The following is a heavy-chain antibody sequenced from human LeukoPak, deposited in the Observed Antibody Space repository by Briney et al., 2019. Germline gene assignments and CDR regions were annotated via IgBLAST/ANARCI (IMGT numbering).Heavy chain of an antibody. D-gene: IGHD3-3*01. CDR1: GFTFSSYW. J-gene: IGHJ4*02. CDR2: IKQDGSEK. Sequence: GSLRLSCAASGFTFSSYWMSWVRQAPGKGLEWVANIKQDGSEKYYVDSVKGRFTISRDNAKNSLYLQMNSLRAEDTAVYYCARDREMDTYYDFWSGYPGFDYWGQGTLVTVSS. CDR3: ARDREMDTYYDFWSGYPGFDY. V-gene: IGHV3-7*01.